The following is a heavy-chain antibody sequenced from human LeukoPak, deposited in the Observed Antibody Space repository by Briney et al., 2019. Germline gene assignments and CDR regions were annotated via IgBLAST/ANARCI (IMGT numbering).Heavy chain of an antibody. D-gene: IGHD6-19*01. J-gene: IGHJ4*02. CDR3: ARVAHQWLVLPHFDY. CDR1: GYTFTTYG. V-gene: IGHV1-18*04. Sequence: ASVKVSCKASGYTFTTYGIAWLRQAPGQGLEWMGWISGNSGLTNYAPKFQGRVTMTTDTSTTTVYMELSSLTLDDTAVYFCARVAHQWLVLPHFDYWGQGTLVTVSS. CDR2: ISGNSGLT.